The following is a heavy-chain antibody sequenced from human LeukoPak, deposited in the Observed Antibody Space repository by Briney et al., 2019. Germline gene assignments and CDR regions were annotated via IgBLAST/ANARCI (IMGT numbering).Heavy chain of an antibody. CDR3: ARDPVEMATMGYWYFDL. Sequence: GGSLRLSCAASGFTFSSYWMHWVRQAPGKGLVWVSRINTDGSSTSYADSVKGRFTISRDNAKNTLYQQMNSLRAEDTAVYYCARDPVEMATMGYWYFDLWGRGTLVTVSS. V-gene: IGHV3-74*01. CDR2: INTDGSST. CDR1: GFTFSSYW. D-gene: IGHD5-24*01. J-gene: IGHJ2*01.